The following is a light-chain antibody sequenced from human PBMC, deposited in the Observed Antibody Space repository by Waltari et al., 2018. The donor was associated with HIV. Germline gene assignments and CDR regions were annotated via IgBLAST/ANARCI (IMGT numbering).Light chain of an antibody. CDR3: QQYYSSPWT. CDR2: WAS. V-gene: IGKV4-1*01. J-gene: IGKJ1*01. Sequence: DIVMTQSPYPLAVSLRERATLNCKSNQSVLSRSNNKNYLAWYQQKPGQPPKLLIYWASTRESGVPDRFSGSGSGTDFTLTISSLQAEDVAVYFCQQYYSSPWTFGLGTKVEIK. CDR1: QSVLSRSNNKNY.